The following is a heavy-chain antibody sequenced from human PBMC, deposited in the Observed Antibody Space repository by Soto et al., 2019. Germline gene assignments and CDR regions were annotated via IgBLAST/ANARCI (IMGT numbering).Heavy chain of an antibody. CDR3: ARDVGVESKIRY. CDR2: IIPNFATT. J-gene: IGHJ4*02. CDR1: GGSFSNFV. Sequence: QVQLVQSGAEVKKPGSSVKVSCKASGGSFSNFVISWVRQAPGQGLEWMGGIIPNFATTNSEQKFQGKVTNTQEESTGSGYLERSGLPSEDTSVYYGARDVGVESKIRYWGQATLVTVSS. V-gene: IGHV1-69*01. D-gene: IGHD3-10*01.